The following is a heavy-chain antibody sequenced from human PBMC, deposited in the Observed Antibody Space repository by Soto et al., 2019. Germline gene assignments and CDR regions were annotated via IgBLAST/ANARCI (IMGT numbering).Heavy chain of an antibody. CDR3: TTDYFGDYYFDY. CDR2: ITWNGVAM. CDR1: GFTFEDYA. J-gene: IGHJ4*02. V-gene: IGHV3-9*01. Sequence: EVQLVESGGGLVQPGGSLRLSCAASGFTFEDYAMHWVRQTPGKGLEWVSGITWNGVAMGYAASVQGRFTISRDDGLNTVFLQMTSLKTEDTAVYYCTTDYFGDYYFDYWGQGTLVTVSS. D-gene: IGHD4-17*01.